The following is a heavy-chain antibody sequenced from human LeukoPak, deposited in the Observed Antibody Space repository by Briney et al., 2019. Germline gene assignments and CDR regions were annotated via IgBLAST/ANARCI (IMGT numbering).Heavy chain of an antibody. J-gene: IGHJ1*01. V-gene: IGHV1-69*10. CDR1: GGTFSSYA. Sequence: GASVKVSCKASGGTFSSYAISWVRQAPGQGLEWRGGIIPILGIANYAQKFQGRVTITADKSTSTAYMELSSLRSEDTAVYYCCGRPPPHGSPVENFQHRGQGH. CDR3: CGRPPPHGSPVENFQH. CDR2: IIPILGIA. D-gene: IGHD3-10*01.